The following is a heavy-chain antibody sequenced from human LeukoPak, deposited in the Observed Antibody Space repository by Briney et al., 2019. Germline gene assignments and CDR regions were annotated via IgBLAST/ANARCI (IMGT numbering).Heavy chain of an antibody. CDR2: ISYDGSNK. V-gene: IGHV3-30*03. CDR1: GFTFSSYG. Sequence: PGGSLRLSCAASGFTFSSYGMHWVRQAPGKGLEWVAVISYDGSNKYYADSVKGRFTISRDNSKNTLYLQMNSLTSDDTAVYYCAREAATGVYFDYWGQGTLVTVSS. D-gene: IGHD6-13*01. J-gene: IGHJ4*02. CDR3: AREAATGVYFDY.